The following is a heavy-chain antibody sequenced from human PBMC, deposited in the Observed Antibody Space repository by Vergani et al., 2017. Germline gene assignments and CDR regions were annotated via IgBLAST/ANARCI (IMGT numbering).Heavy chain of an antibody. Sequence: EVQLVESGGGLFQPGGSLRLSCAASGFTFSSYAMHWVRQAPGKGLEYVSAISSNGGSTYYASSVMGRLTISRANSKNTLYLQMGSLRAEDMAVYYCARGVAAAGTNWFDPWGQGTLVTVSS. V-gene: IGHV3-64*01. D-gene: IGHD6-13*01. J-gene: IGHJ5*02. CDR3: ARGVAAAGTNWFDP. CDR2: ISSNGGST. CDR1: GFTFSSYA.